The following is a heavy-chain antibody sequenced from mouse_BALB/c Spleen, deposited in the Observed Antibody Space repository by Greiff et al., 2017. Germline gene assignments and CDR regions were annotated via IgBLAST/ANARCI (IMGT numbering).Heavy chain of an antibody. J-gene: IGHJ2*01. D-gene: IGHD2-4*01. V-gene: IGHV1-31*01. CDR1: GYSFTGYY. CDR3: ARGWVITLYYFDY. CDR2: INPYNGAT. Sequence: EVQLQQSGPELVKPGASVKISCKASGYSFTGYYMHWVKQSHVKSLEWIGRINPYNGATSYNQNFKDKASLTVDKSSSTAYMELHSLTSEDSAVYYCARGWVITLYYFDYWGQGTTLTVSS.